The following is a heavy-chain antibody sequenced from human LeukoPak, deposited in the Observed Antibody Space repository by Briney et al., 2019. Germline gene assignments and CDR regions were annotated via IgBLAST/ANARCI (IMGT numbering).Heavy chain of an antibody. CDR3: ARDPEMATIQFDY. D-gene: IGHD5-24*01. CDR2: INPNTGDT. V-gene: IGHV1-2*02. Sequence: ASVKVSCKASGYRFTGYYMHWVRQAPGQGLGWMGWINPNTGDTSYAQKFQGRVTMTRDTSIGTAYMELSRLRSDDTAVYYCARDPEMATIQFDYWGQGTLVTVSS. J-gene: IGHJ4*02. CDR1: GYRFTGYY.